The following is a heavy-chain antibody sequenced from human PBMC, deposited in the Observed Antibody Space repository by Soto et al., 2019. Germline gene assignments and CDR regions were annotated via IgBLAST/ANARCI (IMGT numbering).Heavy chain of an antibody. CDR1: GGSISSYY. CDR2: IYYSGST. V-gene: IGHV4-59*08. Sequence: SETLSLTCTVSGGSISSYYWSWIRQPPGKGLEWIGYIYYSGSTNYNPSLKSRVTISVDTSKNQFSLKLSSVTAADTAVYYCARHDSRGVLRFLEWLSEGHPSGMDVWGKGTTVTVSS. J-gene: IGHJ6*04. D-gene: IGHD3-3*01. CDR3: ARHDSRGVLRFLEWLSEGHPSGMDV.